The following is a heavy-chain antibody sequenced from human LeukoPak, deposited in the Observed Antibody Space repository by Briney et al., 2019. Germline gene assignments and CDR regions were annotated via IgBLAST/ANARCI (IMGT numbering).Heavy chain of an antibody. CDR1: GFTFSSYA. CDR3: AKGTAALPYYFDY. D-gene: IGHD1-1*01. CDR2: ISGRGGST. J-gene: IGHJ4*02. Sequence: PRGSLRLSCAASGFTFSSYAMSWVRQAPGKGLEWVSAISGRGGSTYYADSVKGRFTITRDNSKNTLYLQMNSLRAEDTAVYYCAKGTAALPYYFDYWGQGTLVTVSS. V-gene: IGHV3-23*01.